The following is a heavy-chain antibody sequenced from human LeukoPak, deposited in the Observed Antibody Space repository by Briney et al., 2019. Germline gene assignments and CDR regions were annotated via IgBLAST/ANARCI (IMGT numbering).Heavy chain of an antibody. D-gene: IGHD3-10*01. Sequence: GGSRRLACAASGFTIRFYWMSWVRQAPGKGLEWVANINQVASEKNYVDSVKGRFTISRDNAKNSLYLQMNSVRAEDTAMYYCVRDGGYYGPDSWGQGALVSVSS. CDR3: VRDGGYYGPDS. J-gene: IGHJ4*02. CDR2: INQVASEK. CDR1: GFTIRFYW. V-gene: IGHV3-7*04.